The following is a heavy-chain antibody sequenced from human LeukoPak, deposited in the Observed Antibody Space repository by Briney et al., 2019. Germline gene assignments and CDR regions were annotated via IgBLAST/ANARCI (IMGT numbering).Heavy chain of an antibody. J-gene: IGHJ4*02. V-gene: IGHV3-74*01. D-gene: IGHD5-12*01. CDR1: GFTFSSYW. CDR3: TRGYAGIDY. CDR2: INSDGSST. Sequence: PGGSLRLSCAASGFTFSSYWMHWVRQVPGKGLLWVSRINSDGSSTIYADSVKGRFTISRDNGKNTLYLQMNSLRAEDTAVYYCTRGYAGIDYWGQGTLVTVSS.